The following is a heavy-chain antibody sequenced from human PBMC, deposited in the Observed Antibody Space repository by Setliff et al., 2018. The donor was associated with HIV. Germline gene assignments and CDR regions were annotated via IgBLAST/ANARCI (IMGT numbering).Heavy chain of an antibody. Sequence: HPGGSLRLSCAASGFTFSTYAMNWVRQAPGKGLEWVSGISGSGASTYYTDSVKGRFTISRDNSKNTLYLQMNSLRPDDSAVYYCAKPPPMYRSNWFTYYFDYWGQGALVTVSS. D-gene: IGHD6-13*01. J-gene: IGHJ4*02. CDR2: ISGSGAST. CDR3: AKPPPMYRSNWFTYYFDY. CDR1: GFTFSTYA. V-gene: IGHV3-23*01.